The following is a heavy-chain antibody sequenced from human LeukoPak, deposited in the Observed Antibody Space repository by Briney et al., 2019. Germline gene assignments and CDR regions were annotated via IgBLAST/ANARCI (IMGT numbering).Heavy chain of an antibody. D-gene: IGHD1-26*01. CDR2: INTDNGNT. CDR1: GYTFTRYT. CDR3: ARGGSGATFDI. Sequence: GASVKVSCKTSGYTFTRYTIHWMRQAPGQGLEWMGRINTDNGNTKYPQQFQGRVTSIRDTSANTVYMELSSLRSEDTATYYCARGGSGATFDIWGQGTMVTVSS. J-gene: IGHJ3*02. V-gene: IGHV1-3*04.